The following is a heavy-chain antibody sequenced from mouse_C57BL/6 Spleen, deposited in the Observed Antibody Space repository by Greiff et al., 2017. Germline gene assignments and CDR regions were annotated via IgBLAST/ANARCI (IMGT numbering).Heavy chain of an antibody. CDR3: ARHGGYYYGRRDY. D-gene: IGHD1-1*01. CDR1: GFTFSSYG. CDR2: FSSGGSYT. Sequence: EVQVVESGGDLVKPGGSLKLSCAASGFTFSSYGMSWVRQTPDKRLEWVATFSSGGSYTYYPDSGKGRFTISIDNAKNTLYLQMRRLESEATAMYYCARHGGYYYGRRDYWGQGTSVTVSS. V-gene: IGHV5-6*01. J-gene: IGHJ4*01.